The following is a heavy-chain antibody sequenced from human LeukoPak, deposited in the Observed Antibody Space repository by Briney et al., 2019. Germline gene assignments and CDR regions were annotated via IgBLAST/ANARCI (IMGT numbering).Heavy chain of an antibody. CDR2: ISYDGSNK. Sequence: GGSLRLSCAASGFTFSSYAMHWVRQAPGKGLEWVAVISYDGSNKYYADSVKGRFTISKDNSKNTLYLQMNSLRAEDTAVYYCARDPKPPLYYYDSSGTGDFDYWGQGTLVTVSS. CDR3: ARDPKPPLYYYDSSGTGDFDY. CDR1: GFTFSSYA. J-gene: IGHJ4*02. V-gene: IGHV3-30-3*01. D-gene: IGHD3-22*01.